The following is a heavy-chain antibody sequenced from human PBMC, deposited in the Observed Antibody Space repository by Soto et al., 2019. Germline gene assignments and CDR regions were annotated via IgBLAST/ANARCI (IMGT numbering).Heavy chain of an antibody. Sequence: GGSLRLSCAASGFIFDNFGMSWVRQAPGKGLEWISSISGSGFKKYYADSVKGRFTISRDNSKSTVYLELNNLSAEDTAVYHCAKNQGVELVPLATVDWFDPWGQGSVVTVSS. CDR3: AKNQGVELVPLATVDWFDP. CDR1: GFIFDNFG. J-gene: IGHJ5*02. V-gene: IGHV3-23*01. D-gene: IGHD1-26*01. CDR2: ISGSGFKK.